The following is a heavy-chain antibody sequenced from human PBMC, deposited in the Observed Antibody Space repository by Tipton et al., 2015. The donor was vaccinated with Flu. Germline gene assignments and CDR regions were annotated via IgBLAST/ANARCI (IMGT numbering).Heavy chain of an antibody. CDR3: AKDLMEGAGGMDV. D-gene: IGHD2-8*01. CDR2: ISWNSGSI. J-gene: IGHJ6*02. V-gene: IGHV3-9*01. Sequence: SLRLSCAASGFTFDDYAMHWVRQAPGKGLEWVSGISWNSGSIGYADSVKGRFTISRDNAKNSLYLQMNSLRAEDTALYYCAKDLMEGAGGMDVWGQGATVTVSS. CDR1: GFTFDDYA.